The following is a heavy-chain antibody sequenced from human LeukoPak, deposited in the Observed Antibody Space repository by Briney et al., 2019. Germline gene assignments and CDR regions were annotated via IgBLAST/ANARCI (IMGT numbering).Heavy chain of an antibody. Sequence: SETLSLTCTVSGGSINNFFWNWVRQPPGKGLEWIGYIYYSGSTNYNPSLKSRVTMSVDTSKNQFTLKLRSVTAADTAVYYCARYSSSLRFDPWGQGTLVTVSS. V-gene: IGHV4-59*08. J-gene: IGHJ5*02. CDR1: GGSINNFF. D-gene: IGHD6-6*01. CDR3: ARYSSSLRFDP. CDR2: IYYSGST.